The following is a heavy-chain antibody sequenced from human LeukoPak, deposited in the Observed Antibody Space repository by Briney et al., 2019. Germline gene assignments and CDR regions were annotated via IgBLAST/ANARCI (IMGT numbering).Heavy chain of an antibody. CDR3: ARVFGLLGYYYEGDFDY. D-gene: IGHD3-22*01. J-gene: IGHJ4*02. CDR2: IKQDGSEK. Sequence: GGSLRLSCAASGFTFSSYWMSWVRQAPGKGLEWVANIKQDGSEKYYVDSVKGRFTISRDNAKNSLYLQMNSLRAEDTAVYYCARVFGLLGYYYEGDFDYWGQGTLVTVSS. V-gene: IGHV3-7*03. CDR1: GFTFSSYW.